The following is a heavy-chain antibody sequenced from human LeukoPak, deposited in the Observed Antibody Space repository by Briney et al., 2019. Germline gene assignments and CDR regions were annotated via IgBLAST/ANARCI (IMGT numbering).Heavy chain of an antibody. CDR3: ARAISGSFRTSYYFDY. D-gene: IGHD6-13*01. CDR2: IYHSGST. J-gene: IGHJ4*02. CDR1: GYFISSGYY. Sequence: SETLSLTCTVSGYFISSGYYWGWIRQPPGRGLEWIANIYHSGSTDYNPSLKSRVTISVDTSKNHFSLKLSSVTAADTAVYYCARAISGSFRTSYYFDYWGQGTLVTVSS. V-gene: IGHV4-38-2*02.